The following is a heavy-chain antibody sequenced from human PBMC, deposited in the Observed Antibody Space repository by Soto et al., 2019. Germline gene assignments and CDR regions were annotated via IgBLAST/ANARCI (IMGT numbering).Heavy chain of an antibody. J-gene: IGHJ2*01. V-gene: IGHV1-69*01. CDR3: ASHSTIVSKYFDL. Sequence: QVQLEQSGAEVKKPGSSVKVSCKASGDTYAFNWVRLAPGQGLEWRGGIIPVFGTPDYAQKFEGRVTITADESTSTSHMELRSLRSEDTAGYYCASHSTIVSKYFDLWGRGTLVTVSS. CDR2: IIPVFGTP. CDR1: GDTYA. D-gene: IGHD1-26*01.